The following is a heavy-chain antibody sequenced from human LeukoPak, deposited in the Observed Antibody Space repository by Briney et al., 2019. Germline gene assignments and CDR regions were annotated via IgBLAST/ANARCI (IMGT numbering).Heavy chain of an antibody. Sequence: GGALRLSCAASGFTFDTYNFNWVRQAPGKGLEWDATIRSYSSYRHYGDSVKGRFTISRDDAERSVYLQMDNVRVEDTAVYLCARYSEVYYYVDVWGTGTTVTVSS. J-gene: IGHJ6*03. CDR3: ARYSEVYYYVDV. CDR1: GFTFDTYN. D-gene: IGHD2-21*01. CDR2: IRSYSSYR. V-gene: IGHV3-21*01.